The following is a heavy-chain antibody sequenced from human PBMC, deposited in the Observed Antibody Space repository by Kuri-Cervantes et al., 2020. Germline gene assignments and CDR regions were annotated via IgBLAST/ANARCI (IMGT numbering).Heavy chain of an antibody. D-gene: IGHD4-23*01. V-gene: IGHV4-38-2*01. J-gene: IGHJ4*02. CDR2: IYHSGST. CDR1: GYSISSGYY. CDR3: ARGAGDYGGNSDY. Sequence: ESLKISCAVSGYSISSGYYWGWIRQPPGKGLEWIGSIYHSGSTYYNPSLKSRVAISVDTSKNQFSLKLSSVTAADTAVYYCARGAGDYGGNSDYWGQGTLVTVSS.